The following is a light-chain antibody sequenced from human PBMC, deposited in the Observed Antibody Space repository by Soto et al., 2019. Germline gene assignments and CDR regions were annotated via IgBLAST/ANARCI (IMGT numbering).Light chain of an antibody. J-gene: IGLJ1*01. Sequence: QSVLTQPASVSGSPGQSITISCTGTNSDLGTYNLVSWYQQHPGKAPKLIICEVNKWPSGVPSRFSGSKSGNTASLTISGLQADYEADYYCCSYAGSVAYVFGTGTKVTVL. V-gene: IGLV2-23*02. CDR2: EVN. CDR1: NSDLGTYNL. CDR3: CSYAGSVAYV.